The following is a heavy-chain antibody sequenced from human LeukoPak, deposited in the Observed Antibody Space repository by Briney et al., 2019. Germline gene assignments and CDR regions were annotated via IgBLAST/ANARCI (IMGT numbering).Heavy chain of an antibody. Sequence: SETLSLTCAVYGGSFSGYYWSWIRQPPGKGLEWIGEIDHSGSTNYNLSLKSRVTISVDTSKNQFSLKLSSVTAADTAVYYCAGNVAARLDYWGQGTLVTVSS. V-gene: IGHV4-34*01. J-gene: IGHJ4*02. CDR3: AGNVAARLDY. D-gene: IGHD6-6*01. CDR2: IDHSGST. CDR1: GGSFSGYY.